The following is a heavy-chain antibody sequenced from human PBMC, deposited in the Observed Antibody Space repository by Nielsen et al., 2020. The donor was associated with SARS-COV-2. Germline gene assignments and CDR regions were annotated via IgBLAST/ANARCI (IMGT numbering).Heavy chain of an antibody. Sequence: SVKVSCEAAGDTFNSYGIHWVRQAPGQGLEWIGGIIPIFATPHYAQKFQGRVTLTADESTGTTYMELSSLRSEDTAVYYCAREGELSPGLLFPNVWGQGTLVTVSS. CDR3: AREGELSPGLLFPNV. D-gene: IGHD1-7*01. J-gene: IGHJ1*01. CDR1: GDTFNSYG. CDR2: IIPIFATP. V-gene: IGHV1-69*13.